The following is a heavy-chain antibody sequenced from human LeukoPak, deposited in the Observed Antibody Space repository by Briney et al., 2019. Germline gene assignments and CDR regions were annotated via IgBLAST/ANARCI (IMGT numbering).Heavy chain of an antibody. CDR2: IYYSGSA. Sequence: SETLSLTCTVSGGSISSYQWSWIRQTPGKGLEWIGNIYYSGSANYNPSLKSRVIISVDTAKNQFSLNLSPVIAADTAVYYCAGVGVDYSGNIIKYFFDYWGQGTLVTVSS. V-gene: IGHV4-59*01. J-gene: IGHJ4*02. CDR1: GGSISSYQ. CDR3: AGVGVDYSGNIIKYFFDY. D-gene: IGHD4-23*01.